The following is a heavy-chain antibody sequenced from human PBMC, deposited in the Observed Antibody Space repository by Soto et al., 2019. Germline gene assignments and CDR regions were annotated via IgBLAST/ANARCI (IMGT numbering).Heavy chain of an antibody. CDR1: GFTFSSYG. CDR2: ISYDGSNK. CDR3: AKERGYSGYDYYFDY. Sequence: GGSQRLSCAASGFTFSSYGMHWVRQAPGKGLECVAVISYDGSNKYYADSVKGRFTISRDNSKNTLYLQMNSLRAEDTAVYYCAKERGYSGYDYYFDYWGQGTLVTVSS. J-gene: IGHJ4*02. D-gene: IGHD5-12*01. V-gene: IGHV3-30*18.